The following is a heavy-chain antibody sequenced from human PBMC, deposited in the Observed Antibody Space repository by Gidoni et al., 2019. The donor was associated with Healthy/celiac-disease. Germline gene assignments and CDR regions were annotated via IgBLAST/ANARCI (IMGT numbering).Heavy chain of an antibody. V-gene: IGHV3-30*03. CDR2: ISYDGSNK. J-gene: IGHJ4*02. Sequence: QVQLVESGGGVVQPGRSLRLSCAASGFPLRSYGWHWVRQAPGKGLEWVAVISYDGSNKYYADSVKGRFTISRDNSKNTLYLQMNSLRAEDTAVYYCARDYDFWSGYSQDYAIDYWGQGTLVTVSS. D-gene: IGHD3-3*01. CDR1: GFPLRSYG. CDR3: ARDYDFWSGYSQDYAIDY.